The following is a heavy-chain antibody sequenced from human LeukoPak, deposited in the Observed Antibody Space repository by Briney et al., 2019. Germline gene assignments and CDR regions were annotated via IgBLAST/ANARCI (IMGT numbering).Heavy chain of an antibody. Sequence: ASVKVSCKASGYTFTSYDINWVRQAAGQGLEWMGWMNPNSGNTGYGLKFQGRVTMTRNVFISTAYMELSSLRSEDTAVYYCASGIAAAGTGWGQGTLVTVSS. CDR1: GYTFTSYD. CDR3: ASGIAAAGTG. J-gene: IGHJ4*02. D-gene: IGHD6-13*01. CDR2: MNPNSGNT. V-gene: IGHV1-8*01.